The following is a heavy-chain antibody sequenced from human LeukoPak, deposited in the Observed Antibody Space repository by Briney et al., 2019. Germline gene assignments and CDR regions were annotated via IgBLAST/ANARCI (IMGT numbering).Heavy chain of an antibody. CDR1: VGSFSGYY. Sequence: PSETLSLTCAVYVGSFSGYYWSWIRQPPGKGLEWIGEINHSGSTNYNPSLKSRVTISVDTSKNQFSLKLSSVTAADTAVYYCARAPEGTMVRGVTNWFDPWGQGTLVTVSS. D-gene: IGHD3-10*01. J-gene: IGHJ5*02. V-gene: IGHV4-34*01. CDR2: INHSGST. CDR3: ARAPEGTMVRGVTNWFDP.